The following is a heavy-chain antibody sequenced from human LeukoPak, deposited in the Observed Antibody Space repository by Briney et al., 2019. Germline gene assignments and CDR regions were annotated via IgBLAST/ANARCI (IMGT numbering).Heavy chain of an antibody. CDR1: GGSISSGSYY. D-gene: IGHD6-13*01. V-gene: IGHV4-61*02. J-gene: IGHJ3*02. CDR2: IYTSGST. CDR3: ASPGYSSAFDI. Sequence: SGTLSLTCTVSGGSISSGSYYWSWIRQPAGKGLEWIGRIYTSGSTNYNPSLKSRVTISVDTSKNQFSLKLSSVTAADTAVYYYASPGYSSAFDIWGQGTMVTVSS.